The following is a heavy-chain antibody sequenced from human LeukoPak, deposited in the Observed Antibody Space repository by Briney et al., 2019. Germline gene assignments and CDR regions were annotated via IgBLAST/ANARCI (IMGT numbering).Heavy chain of an antibody. CDR3: ARDGGSPTEDFDY. V-gene: IGHV3-21*01. D-gene: IGHD3-10*01. J-gene: IGHJ4*02. CDR2: ITSTGSYI. Sequence: PGGSLRLSCAASGFTFNTYSMNWVRQAPGTGLEWVSAITSTGSYIYYADSVRGRFTISRDNAKNSLYLQMNSLRAEDTAVYCCARDGGSPTEDFDYWGQGTLVTVSS. CDR1: GFTFNTYS.